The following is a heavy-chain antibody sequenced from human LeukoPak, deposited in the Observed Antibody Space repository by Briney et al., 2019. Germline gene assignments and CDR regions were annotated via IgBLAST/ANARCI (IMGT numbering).Heavy chain of an antibody. J-gene: IGHJ4*02. CDR1: GFTFSSYA. CDR3: ANLITIFGVVPNY. V-gene: IGHV3-30-3*01. Sequence: PGRSLRLSCAASGFTFSSYAMHWVRQAPGKGLEWVAVISYDGSNKYYADSVKGRFTISRDNSKNTLYLQMNSLRAEDTAVYYCANLITIFGVVPNYWGQGTLVTVSS. D-gene: IGHD3-3*01. CDR2: ISYDGSNK.